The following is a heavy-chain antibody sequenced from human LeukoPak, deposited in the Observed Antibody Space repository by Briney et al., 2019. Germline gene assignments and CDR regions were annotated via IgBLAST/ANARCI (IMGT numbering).Heavy chain of an antibody. Sequence: SETLSLTCTVSGGSISSYYWSWIRQPPGKGLEWIGYIHYSGSTNYNPSLKSRVTISVDTSKNQFSLKLSSVTAADTAVYYCARGTYYDFWSGYYDFDYWGQGTLVTVSS. J-gene: IGHJ4*02. CDR2: IHYSGST. CDR3: ARGTYYDFWSGYYDFDY. V-gene: IGHV4-59*01. CDR1: GGSISSYY. D-gene: IGHD3-3*01.